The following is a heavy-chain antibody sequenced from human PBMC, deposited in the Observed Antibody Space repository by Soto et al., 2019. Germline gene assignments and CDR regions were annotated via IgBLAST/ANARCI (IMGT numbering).Heavy chain of an antibody. J-gene: IGHJ4*02. CDR1: GYTFTSYG. V-gene: IGHV1-18*01. CDR3: ARVVWGSSMITFGGVIDPPDY. CDR2: ISAYNGNT. Sequence: GASVKVSCKASGYTFTSYGISWVRQAPGQGLEWMGWISAYNGNTNYAQKLQGRVTMTTDTSTSTAYMELRSLRSDDTAVYYCARVVWGSSMITFGGVIDPPDYWGQGTXVTVAS. D-gene: IGHD3-16*02.